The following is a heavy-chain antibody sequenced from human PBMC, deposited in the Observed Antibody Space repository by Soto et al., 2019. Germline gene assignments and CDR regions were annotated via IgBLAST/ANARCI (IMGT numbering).Heavy chain of an antibody. CDR3: ARATSPLWFGELFGWFDP. CDR2: IYYSGST. Sequence: SETLSLTCTVSGGSISSYYWSWIRQPPGKGLEWIGYIYYSGSTNYNPSLKSRVTLSVDTSKNQFSLKLSSVTAADTAVYYCARATSPLWFGELFGWFDPWGQGTLVTVSS. V-gene: IGHV4-59*01. CDR1: GGSISSYY. J-gene: IGHJ5*02. D-gene: IGHD3-10*01.